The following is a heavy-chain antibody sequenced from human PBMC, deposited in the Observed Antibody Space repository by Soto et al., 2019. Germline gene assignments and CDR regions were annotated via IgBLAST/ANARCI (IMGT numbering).Heavy chain of an antibody. CDR3: ATALGCRSTSCTLDY. V-gene: IGHV1-69*01. D-gene: IGHD2-2*01. CDR1: GGTFGSSA. J-gene: IGHJ4*02. Sequence: QVKLVQAGAEVKKPGSSVKVSCKASGGTFGSSAFSWVRQAPGQGLEWMGGIIPVSGAAHYAQKFQGRVTITADESTSTAYLELSSLSSQDTAVYYCATALGCRSTSCTLDYWGQGTRVIVSS. CDR2: IIPVSGAA.